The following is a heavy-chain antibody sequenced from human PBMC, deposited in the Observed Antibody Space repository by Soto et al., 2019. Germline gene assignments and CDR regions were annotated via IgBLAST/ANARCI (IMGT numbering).Heavy chain of an antibody. CDR3: ARLENSVTGRIDY. D-gene: IGHD1-26*01. Sequence: QVQLVQSGAEVKKPGASVKVSCQASGYTFPTYGISWVRQAPGQGLEWMGWINAYTDNTEFAQRFQGRVTMTTDTSTNTAYMELRSLTSDDTALYYCARLENSVTGRIDYWGQGTLVTVSS. J-gene: IGHJ4*02. CDR1: GYTFPTYG. CDR2: INAYTDNT. V-gene: IGHV1-18*01.